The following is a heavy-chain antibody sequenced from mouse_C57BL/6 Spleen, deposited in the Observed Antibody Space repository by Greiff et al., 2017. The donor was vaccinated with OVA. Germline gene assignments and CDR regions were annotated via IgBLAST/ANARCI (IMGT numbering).Heavy chain of an antibody. V-gene: IGHV1-66*01. CDR3: ARWRGWDWYFDV. D-gene: IGHD3-2*02. CDR1: GYSFTCYD. J-gene: IGHJ1*03. CDR2: IYPGSGNT. Sequence: QVQLQQSGPELVKPGASVKISCKASGYSFTCYDIHWVKQRPGQGLEWIGWIYPGSGNTTYNEKFKGKATLTADTSSSTAYMQLSCLTSEDSAVYYCARWRGWDWYFDVWGTGTTVTVSS.